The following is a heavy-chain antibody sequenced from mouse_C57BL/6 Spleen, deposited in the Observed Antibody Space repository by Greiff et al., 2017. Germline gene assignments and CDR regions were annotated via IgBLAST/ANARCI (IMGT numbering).Heavy chain of an antibody. Sequence: EVKLVESGGGLVKPGGSLKLSCAASGFTFSSYAMSWVRQTPEKRLEWVATISDGGSYTYYPDNVKGRFTISRDNAKNNLYLQMSHLKSEDTAMYYCARESNWGDYFDYWGQGTTLTVSS. CDR3: ARESNWGDYFDY. CDR2: ISDGGSYT. V-gene: IGHV5-4*01. CDR1: GFTFSSYA. J-gene: IGHJ2*01. D-gene: IGHD4-1*01.